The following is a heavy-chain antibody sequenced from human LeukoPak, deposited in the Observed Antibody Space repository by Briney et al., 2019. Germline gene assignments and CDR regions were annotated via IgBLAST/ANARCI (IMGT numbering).Heavy chain of an antibody. CDR3: ARYPYYYDSSGYYPFDY. Sequence: PSETLSLTCTVSGGSISSSGYYCDWIRQPPGKGPEWIGSINYSGSTYYNPSLKSRVTISVDTSKNQFSLKLSSVTAADTAVYYCARYPYYYDSSGYYPFDYWGQGTLVTVSS. CDR2: INYSGST. D-gene: IGHD3-22*01. CDR1: GGSISSSGYY. J-gene: IGHJ4*02. V-gene: IGHV4-39*01.